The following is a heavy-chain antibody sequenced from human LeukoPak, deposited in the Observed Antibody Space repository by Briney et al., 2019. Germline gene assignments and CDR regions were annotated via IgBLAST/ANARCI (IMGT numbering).Heavy chain of an antibody. CDR2: IYYSGST. V-gene: IGHV4-59*12. D-gene: IGHD3-10*01. CDR1: GGSISSYY. J-gene: IGHJ4*02. CDR3: ARGVLLWFGELSDFDY. Sequence: SETLSLTCTVSGGSISSYYWSWIRQPPGKGLEWIGYIYYSGSTNYNPSLKSRVTISVDTSKNQFSLKLSSVTAADTAVYYCARGVLLWFGELSDFDYWGQGTLVTVSS.